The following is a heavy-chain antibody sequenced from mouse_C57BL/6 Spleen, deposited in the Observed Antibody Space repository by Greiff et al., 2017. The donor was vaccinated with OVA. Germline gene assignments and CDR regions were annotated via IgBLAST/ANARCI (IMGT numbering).Heavy chain of an antibody. V-gene: IGHV5-4*01. CDR3: ARDRFITTVGFDY. J-gene: IGHJ2*01. D-gene: IGHD1-1*01. CDR1: GFTFSSYA. CDR2: ISDGGSYT. Sequence: DVHLVESGGGLVKPGGSLKLSCAASGFTFSSYAMSWVRQTPEKRLEWVATISDGGSYTYYPDNVKGRFTISRDNAKNNLYLQMSHLKSEDTAMYYCARDRFITTVGFDYWGQGTTLTVSS.